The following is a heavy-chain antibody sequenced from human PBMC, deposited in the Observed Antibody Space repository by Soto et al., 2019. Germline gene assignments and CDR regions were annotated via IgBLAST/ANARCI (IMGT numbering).Heavy chain of an antibody. J-gene: IGHJ4*02. CDR3: AKGSASGSPYYFDY. D-gene: IGHD6-25*01. V-gene: IGHV3-23*01. Sequence: EVQLLESGGGLVQPGGSLRLSCAASGFTFSSCAMSWVRQSSEKGLEWVSAITGSGGDTFHADSVKGRFTISRYNSQNTLYLQMSSLRAEDTAVYYCAKGSASGSPYYFDYWGQGILVTVSS. CDR2: ITGSGGDT. CDR1: GFTFSSCA.